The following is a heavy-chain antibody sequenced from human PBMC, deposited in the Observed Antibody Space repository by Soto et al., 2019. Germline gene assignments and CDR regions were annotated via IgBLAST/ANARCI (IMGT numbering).Heavy chain of an antibody. V-gene: IGHV1-18*01. CDR3: ARDVRGHYYYYGMDV. Sequence: QVQLVQSGAEVKKPGASVKVSCKASGYTFTSYGISWVRQAPGQGLEWMGWISAYNGNTNYAQRLQGRVTMTTDTSPSTIYMELRSLRSDDTAVYYCARDVRGHYYYYGMDVWGKGTTVTVSS. D-gene: IGHD5-12*01. CDR1: GYTFTSYG. J-gene: IGHJ6*04. CDR2: ISAYNGNT.